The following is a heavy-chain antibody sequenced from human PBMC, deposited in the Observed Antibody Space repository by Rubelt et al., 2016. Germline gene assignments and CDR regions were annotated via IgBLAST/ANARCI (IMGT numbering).Heavy chain of an antibody. CDR3: ARQLGITGTTDDY. J-gene: IGHJ4*02. V-gene: IGHV4-39*01. CDR2: IYYSGST. D-gene: IGHD1-7*01. Sequence: QLQLQESGPGLVKPSETLSLTCTVSGGSISSSSYYWGWIRQPPGKGLEWIGSIYYSGSTYYNPSLKGGVTISVETSKNQFSLKLSSLTAADTAVYYCARQLGITGTTDDYWGQGTLVTVSS. CDR1: GGSISSSSYY.